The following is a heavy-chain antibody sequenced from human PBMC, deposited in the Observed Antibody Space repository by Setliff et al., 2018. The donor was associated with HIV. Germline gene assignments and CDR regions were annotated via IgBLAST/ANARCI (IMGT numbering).Heavy chain of an antibody. V-gene: IGHV4-59*08. Sequence: PSETLSLTCTVSGGSISSRYWSWIRLPPGKGLEWIGHIYDFITGGTNYSPSLKSRATISLDTSKNQFSLELTSVTAADTAVYFCARAPVTTRVDLWGQGILVTVSS. CDR2: IYDFITGGT. CDR3: ARAPVTTRVDL. J-gene: IGHJ5*02. D-gene: IGHD4-17*01. CDR1: GGSISSRY.